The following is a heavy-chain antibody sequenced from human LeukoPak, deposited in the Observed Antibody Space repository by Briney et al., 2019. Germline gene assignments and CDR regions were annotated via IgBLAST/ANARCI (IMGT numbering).Heavy chain of an antibody. J-gene: IGHJ6*02. Sequence: GGSLRLSCAASGFTFSSYAMSWVRQAPGKGLEWVSAISGSGGSTYYADSVKGRFTISRDNSKNTLYLQMNSLRAEDTAVYYCAKDLPSSGWYYCYYGMDVWGQGTTVTVSS. D-gene: IGHD6-19*01. CDR2: ISGSGGST. V-gene: IGHV3-23*01. CDR3: AKDLPSSGWYYCYYGMDV. CDR1: GFTFSSYA.